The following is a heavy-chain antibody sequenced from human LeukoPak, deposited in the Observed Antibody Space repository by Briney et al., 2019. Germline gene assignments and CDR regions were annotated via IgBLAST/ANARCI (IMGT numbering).Heavy chain of an antibody. J-gene: IGHJ4*02. D-gene: IGHD6-25*01. CDR1: GFTFEDYN. Sequence: PGGSLRLSCAASGFTFEDYNMHWVRQAPGKGLEWVSLITGDGGTTAYAESVRGRFVISRDNSKNSLYLQMSSLRTEDTALYYCAKDFSGSIDYWGQGTVVTVSS. CDR2: ITGDGGTT. CDR3: AKDFSGSIDY. V-gene: IGHV3-43*01.